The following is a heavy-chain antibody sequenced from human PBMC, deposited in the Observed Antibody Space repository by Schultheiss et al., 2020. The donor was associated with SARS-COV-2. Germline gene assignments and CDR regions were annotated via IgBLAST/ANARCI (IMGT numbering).Heavy chain of an antibody. V-gene: IGHV3-53*01. J-gene: IGHJ4*02. CDR1: GFTVSTKY. CDR3: AKAPPHCSGGSCYSDY. CDR2: IYDGGST. Sequence: SCAASGFTVSTKYMSWVRQAPGKGLDWVSVIYDGGSTYYADSVKGRFTISRDNSKNTLYLQMNSLRAEDTAVYYCAKAPPHCSGGSCYSDYWGQGTLVTVSS. D-gene: IGHD2-15*01.